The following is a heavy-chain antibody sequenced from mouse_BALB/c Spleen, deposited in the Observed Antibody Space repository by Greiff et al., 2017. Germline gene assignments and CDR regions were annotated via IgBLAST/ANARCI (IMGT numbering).Heavy chain of an antibody. J-gene: IGHJ1*01. Sequence: QVQLQQSGAELAKPGASVKMSCKASGYTFTSYWMHWVKQRPGQGLEWIGYINPSTGYTEYNQKFKDKATLTADKSSSTAYMQLSSLTSEDSAVYYCASRYFDVWGAGTTVTVSS. CDR1: GYTFTSYW. V-gene: IGHV1-7*01. CDR2: INPSTGYT. CDR3: ASRYFDV.